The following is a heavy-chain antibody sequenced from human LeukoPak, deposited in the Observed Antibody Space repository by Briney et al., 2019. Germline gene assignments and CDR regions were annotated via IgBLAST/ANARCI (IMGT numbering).Heavy chain of an antibody. D-gene: IGHD1-1*01. CDR2: INSDGSST. CDR1: GFTFSNYW. CDR3: AGDGGLERYFDY. V-gene: IGHV3-74*01. Sequence: PGGPLGLSCAASGFTFSNYWMHWSRQAPGKGLVWVSRINSDGSSTSYSDSVKGRVTISRDNAKNTLYLQMNSLRAEDTAVYYCAGDGGLERYFDYWGQGTLVTVSS. J-gene: IGHJ4*02.